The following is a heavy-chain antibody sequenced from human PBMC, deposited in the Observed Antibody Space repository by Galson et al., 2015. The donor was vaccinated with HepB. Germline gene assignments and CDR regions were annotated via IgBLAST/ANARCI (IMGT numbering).Heavy chain of an antibody. J-gene: IGHJ6*02. D-gene: IGHD6-13*01. Sequence: SVKVSCKASGGTFSSYAISWVRQAPGQGLEWMGGIIPIFGTANYAQKFQGRVTITADESTSTAYMELSSLRSEDTAVYYCARDGGVAAAAEGYYYYYGMDVWGQGTTVTVSS. V-gene: IGHV1-69*13. CDR3: ARDGGVAAAAEGYYYYYGMDV. CDR1: GGTFSSYA. CDR2: IIPIFGTA.